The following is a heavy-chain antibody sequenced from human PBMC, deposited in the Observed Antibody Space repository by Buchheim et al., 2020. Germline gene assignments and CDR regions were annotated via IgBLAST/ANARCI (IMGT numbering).Heavy chain of an antibody. V-gene: IGHV3-30*18. CDR2: ISYDGSDK. CDR3: AKNRSPYNYYGMDV. CDR1: GFIFSTYV. J-gene: IGHJ6*02. Sequence: QVQLVESGGGVVQPGRSLRLSCAASGFIFSTYVMHWVRQAPGKGLEWVSVISYDGSDKYYADSVKGRFAISRDNSKNTLYLQMNSLRADDTAVYYCAKNRSPYNYYGMDVWGQGTT.